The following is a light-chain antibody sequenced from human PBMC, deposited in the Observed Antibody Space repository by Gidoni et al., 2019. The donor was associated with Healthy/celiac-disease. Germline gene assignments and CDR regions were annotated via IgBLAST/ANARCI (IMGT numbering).Light chain of an antibody. J-gene: IGLJ1*01. V-gene: IGLV1-47*01. CDR1: SSNIGSNY. CDR3: AAWDDSLSGRYV. CDR2: RNN. Sequence: QSVLPQPPSASGTPGQGVTNSCSGRSSNIGSNYVYWDQQLPGTAPKLLIYRNNQRPSGVPDRFSGSKSGTSASLASSGLRSEDEADYYCAAWDDSLSGRYVFGTGTKVTVL.